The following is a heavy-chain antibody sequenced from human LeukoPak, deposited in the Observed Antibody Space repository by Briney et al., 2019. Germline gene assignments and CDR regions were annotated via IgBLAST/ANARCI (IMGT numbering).Heavy chain of an antibody. Sequence: SVTVSCKASGGTFSSYAISWVRQAPGQGLEWMGGIIPIFGTANYAQKFQGRVTITTDESTSTAYMELSSLRSEDTAVYYCARSKSTTVTTLDYYYYMDVWGKGTTVTVSS. CDR1: GGTFSSYA. CDR3: ARSKSTTVTTLDYYYYMDV. V-gene: IGHV1-69*05. D-gene: IGHD4-11*01. J-gene: IGHJ6*03. CDR2: IIPIFGTA.